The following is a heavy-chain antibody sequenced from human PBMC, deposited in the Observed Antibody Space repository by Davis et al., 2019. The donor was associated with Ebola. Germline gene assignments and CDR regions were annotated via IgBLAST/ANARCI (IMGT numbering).Heavy chain of an antibody. V-gene: IGHV4-31*03. Sequence: MPSETLSLTCTVSGGSISSGGYYWSWIRQHPGKGLEWIGYIHDSGSTYYNPSLKSRVTISVDTSKNQFTLKLSSVTAADTAVFYCARGPVGHYYDSSGYYSVPRFFDYWGQGTLVTVSS. CDR3: ARGPVGHYYDSSGYYSVPRFFDY. D-gene: IGHD3-22*01. CDR2: IHDSGST. J-gene: IGHJ4*02. CDR1: GGSISSGGYY.